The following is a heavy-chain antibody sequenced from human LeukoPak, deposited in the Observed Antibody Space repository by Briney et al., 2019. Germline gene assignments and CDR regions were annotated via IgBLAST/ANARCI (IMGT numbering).Heavy chain of an antibody. D-gene: IGHD3-3*01. CDR1: GFTFDDYA. V-gene: IGHV3-9*01. CDR2: ISWNSGSI. CDR3: ARDVRGSRFWSGYYTMLGMDV. Sequence: PGGSLRLSCAASGFTFDDYAMHWVRQAPGKGLEWVSGISWNSGSIGHADSVKGRFTISRDNAKNSLYLQMNSLRAEDTAVYYCARDVRGSRFWSGYYTMLGMDVWGQGTTVTVSS. J-gene: IGHJ6*02.